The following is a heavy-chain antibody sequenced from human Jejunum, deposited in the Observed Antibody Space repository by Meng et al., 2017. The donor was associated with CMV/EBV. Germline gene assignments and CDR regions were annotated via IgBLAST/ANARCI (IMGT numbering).Heavy chain of an antibody. CDR1: GGSLSSSAYY. D-gene: IGHD2-2*01. CDR2: INHSGIA. V-gene: IGHV4-34*01. CDR3: ARMPSNTIDY. Sequence: CSVYGGSLSSSAYYWRWIRQPPGKGLEWIGEINHSGIANYIPSLKSRVTMSMDTSKNQFSLKLRSVTAADTAIYFCARMPSNTIDYWGQGSLVTVSS. J-gene: IGHJ4*02.